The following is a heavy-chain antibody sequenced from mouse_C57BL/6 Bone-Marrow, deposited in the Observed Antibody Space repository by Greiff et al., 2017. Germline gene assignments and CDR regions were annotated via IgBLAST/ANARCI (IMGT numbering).Heavy chain of an antibody. CDR3: ERCDWGLLFDY. CDR2: IYPGSGST. CDR1: GYTFTSYW. Sequence: QVQLQQPGAELVKPGASVKMSCKASGYTFTSYWITWVKQRPGQGLEWIGDIYPGSGSTNYNEKFKSKATLTVATSSSTAYMQLSSLTSEDSAVYYCERCDWGLLFDYWGQGTTLTVSS. V-gene: IGHV1-55*01. J-gene: IGHJ2*01. D-gene: IGHD2-13*01.